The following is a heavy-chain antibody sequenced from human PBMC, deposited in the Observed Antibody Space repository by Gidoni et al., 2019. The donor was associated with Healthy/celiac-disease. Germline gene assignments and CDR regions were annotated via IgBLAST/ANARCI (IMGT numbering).Heavy chain of an antibody. Sequence: EVQLVESGGVVVQPGGSLRLSCEASGFTFDDYTMHWVRQAPGKCLEWVSLISWYVGSTYYADSVKGRFTISRDNSKNSLYLQMNRLRTEDTALYYGAISLQQLLGMDVWGQGTTVTVSS. V-gene: IGHV3-43*01. CDR2: ISWYVGST. D-gene: IGHD6-13*01. CDR3: AISLQQLLGMDV. CDR1: GFTFDDYT. J-gene: IGHJ6*02.